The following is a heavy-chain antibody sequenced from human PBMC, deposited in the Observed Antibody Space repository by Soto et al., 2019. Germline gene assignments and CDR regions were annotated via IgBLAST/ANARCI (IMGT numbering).Heavy chain of an antibody. V-gene: IGHV1-2*04. J-gene: IGHJ6*02. CDR1: GYTFTGYY. Sequence: ASVKVSCKASGYTFTGYYMHWVRQAPGQGLEWMGWINPNSGGTNYAQKFQGWVTMTRDTSISTAYMELSRLRSDDTAVYYCARGLQPLRGYSGYDLAGATYGMDVWGQGTTVTVSS. D-gene: IGHD5-12*01. CDR2: INPNSGGT. CDR3: ARGLQPLRGYSGYDLAGATYGMDV.